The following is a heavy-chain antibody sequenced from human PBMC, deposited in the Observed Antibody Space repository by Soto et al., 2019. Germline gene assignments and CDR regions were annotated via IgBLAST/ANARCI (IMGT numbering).Heavy chain of an antibody. J-gene: IGHJ4*02. CDR1: GFTVTNYG. Sequence: PGGSLRLSCAASGFTVTNYGMHWVRQAPGQGLEWVAVISYDGNKIYYVDSVKGRFTITRDISKNTLYLQMNSLRAEDTGVYYCAKVGDVYNSFFDFWGQGVLVTVSS. D-gene: IGHD1-1*01. CDR3: AKVGDVYNSFFDF. CDR2: ISYDGNKI. V-gene: IGHV3-30*18.